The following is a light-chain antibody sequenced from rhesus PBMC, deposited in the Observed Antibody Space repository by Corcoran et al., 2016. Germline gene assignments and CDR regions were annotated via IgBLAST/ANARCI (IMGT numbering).Light chain of an antibody. J-gene: IGKJ4*01. Sequence: DIQMTQSPSSLSASVGDRVTITCQASQSLSNYLNWYQQKPGKIPKLLIYRASSLQSGIPSRFSGRGAGTDVTLTISSLQPEDFATYYCQQGYSYPLTFGGGTKVELK. CDR1: QSLSNY. V-gene: IGKV1S9*01. CDR2: RAS. CDR3: QQGYSYPLT.